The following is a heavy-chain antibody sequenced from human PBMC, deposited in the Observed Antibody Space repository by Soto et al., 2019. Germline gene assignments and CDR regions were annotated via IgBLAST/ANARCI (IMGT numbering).Heavy chain of an antibody. CDR3: ARGEQYSGRIFDY. J-gene: IGHJ4*01. V-gene: IGHV6-1*01. Sequence: QVQLQQSGPGLVKPSQTLLLTCDISGDSVSSNTAGWNWVRQSPSRGLEWLGRTYYRSKWYYEYALSVRRRITNNPDTSQNQYSLHLNSVTPEDTAVYSCARGEQYSGRIFDYWGQGTLVTVSS. CDR2: TYYRSKWYY. D-gene: IGHD1-26*01. CDR1: GDSVSSNTAG.